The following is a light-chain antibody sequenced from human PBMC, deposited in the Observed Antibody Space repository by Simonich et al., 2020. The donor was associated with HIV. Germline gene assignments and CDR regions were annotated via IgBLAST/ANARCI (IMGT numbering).Light chain of an antibody. J-gene: IGLJ3*02. V-gene: IGLV2-14*01. CDR2: DVI. Sequence: QSALTQPASVSGSPGQSITISCTGTSSDGGGYNYVSWYQQHPGKAPKFMIYDVIKRPSGVSNRFSGSKSGNTASLTISGLQAEDEADYYCSSYTSSSTLGVFGGGTKLTVL. CDR1: SSDGGGYNY. CDR3: SSYTSSSTLGV.